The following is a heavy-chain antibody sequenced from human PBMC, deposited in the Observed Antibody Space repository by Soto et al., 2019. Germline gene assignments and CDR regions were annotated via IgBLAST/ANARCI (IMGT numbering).Heavy chain of an antibody. CDR3: ARPTSGSPPGNYYYGMDV. V-gene: IGHV3-30*04. D-gene: IGHD1-26*01. CDR2: ISYDGSNK. CDR1: GFAFNNFA. Sequence: PGGSLRLSCTASGFAFNNFAIHWVRQAPGKGLEWVAVISYDGSNKYYADSVKGRFTISRDNSKNTVYLQMNSLRADDTAVYYCARPTSGSPPGNYYYGMDVRGHGTTVTVSS. J-gene: IGHJ6*02.